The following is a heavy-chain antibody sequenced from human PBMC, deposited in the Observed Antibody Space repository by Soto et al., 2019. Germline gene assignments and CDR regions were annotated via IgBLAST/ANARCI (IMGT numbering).Heavy chain of an antibody. J-gene: IGHJ6*02. Sequence: PSEPLSLTCTVSGGPISSSSYYGGGIRQPPGKGLEWIGSIYYSGSTYYNPSLKSRVTISVDTSKNQFSLKLSSVTAADTAVYYCARLEGRAVAFYGIDVWGQGTTVT. V-gene: IGHV4-39*01. D-gene: IGHD6-19*01. CDR2: IYYSGST. CDR3: ARLEGRAVAFYGIDV. CDR1: GGPISSSSYY.